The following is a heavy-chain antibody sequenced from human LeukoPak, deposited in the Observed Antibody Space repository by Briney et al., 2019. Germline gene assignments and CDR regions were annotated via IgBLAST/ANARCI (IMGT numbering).Heavy chain of an antibody. CDR1: GGSFSGYY. Sequence: SETLSLTCAVYGGSFSGYYWSWVRQPPGKGLEWIGEINHGGSTNYSPPLKSRVTISADTSKNHFSLRLSSVTAADTAVYYCARGRGRSGWRQGDYWGQGTLVTVPS. CDR2: INHGGST. J-gene: IGHJ4*02. V-gene: IGHV4-34*01. D-gene: IGHD6-19*01. CDR3: ARGRGRSGWRQGDY.